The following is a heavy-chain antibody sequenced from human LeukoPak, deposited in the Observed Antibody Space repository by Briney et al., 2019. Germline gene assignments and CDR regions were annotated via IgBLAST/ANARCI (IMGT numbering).Heavy chain of an antibody. D-gene: IGHD3-16*01. Sequence: SETLSLTCAVYGGSFSGYYWSWIRQPPGKGLEWIGEINHSGSTNYNPSLKSRVTISVDTSKNQFSPKLSSVTAADTAVYYCARGRFRIMTHWGQGTLVTVSS. CDR1: GGSFSGYY. V-gene: IGHV4-34*01. CDR2: INHSGST. J-gene: IGHJ4*02. CDR3: ARGRFRIMTH.